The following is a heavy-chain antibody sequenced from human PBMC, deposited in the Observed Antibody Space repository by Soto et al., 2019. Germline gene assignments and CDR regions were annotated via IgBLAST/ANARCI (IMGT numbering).Heavy chain of an antibody. CDR1: GYTFTGYY. Sequence: QVQLVQSGAEVKKPGASVKVSCKASGYTFTGYYMHWVRQAPGQGLEWMGWINPNSGGTNYAQMFRGRLTMTRDTSTSTVYMELRSLTSEDTGVYYCARADFEQYFDFWGQGTQVTVSS. V-gene: IGHV1-2*02. CDR2: INPNSGGT. CDR3: ARADFEQYFDF. D-gene: IGHD6-19*01. J-gene: IGHJ4*02.